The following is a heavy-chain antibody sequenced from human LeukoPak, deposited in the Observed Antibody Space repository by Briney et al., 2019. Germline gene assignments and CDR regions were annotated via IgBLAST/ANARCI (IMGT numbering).Heavy chain of an antibody. CDR2: ISYDGSDK. CDR1: GFTFSSYA. J-gene: IGHJ4*02. V-gene: IGHV3-30*04. Sequence: PGGSLGLSCAASGFTFSSYAMYWVRQAPGKGLEWVAVISYDGSDKFYADSVKGRFTISRDSSKNTLYLQMNSLRPEDTAVCYCARARPSMWVDYWGQGTLVTVSS. D-gene: IGHD1-26*01. CDR3: ARARPSMWVDY.